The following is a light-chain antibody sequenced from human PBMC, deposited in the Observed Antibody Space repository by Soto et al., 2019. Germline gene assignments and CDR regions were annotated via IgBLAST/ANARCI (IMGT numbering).Light chain of an antibody. J-gene: IGKJ2*01. CDR2: GAS. V-gene: IGKV3-15*01. CDR3: QQDNNLPPYT. CDR1: QSVSSN. Sequence: EIVMTQSPATLSLSPGERATLSCRASQSVSSNFAWYQQKPGQPPRLLIYGASTRATGITARFSGSGSGTGFTLTISRLQYEEFAAYYCQQDNNLPPYTFGQGTKLEIK.